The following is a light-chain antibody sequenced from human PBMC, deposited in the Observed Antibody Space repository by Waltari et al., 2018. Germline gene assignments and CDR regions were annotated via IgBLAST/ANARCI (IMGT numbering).Light chain of an antibody. Sequence: QSVLTQPPSASGTPGQRVIISCSGSSSNIGSNTVNWYQQLPGTAPNVLVYSNNQRPSGVPARFSGSKSATSSSLAISGLQSEDEADYYCAAWDDSLNCFVFGTGTRFTVL. CDR2: SNN. CDR3: AAWDDSLNCFV. CDR1: SSNIGSNT. V-gene: IGLV1-44*01. J-gene: IGLJ1*01.